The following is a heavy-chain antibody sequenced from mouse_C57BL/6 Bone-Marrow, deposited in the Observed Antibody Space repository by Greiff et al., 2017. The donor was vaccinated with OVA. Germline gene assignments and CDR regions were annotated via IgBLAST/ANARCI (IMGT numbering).Heavy chain of an antibody. D-gene: IGHD2-1*01. V-gene: IGHV1-64*01. Sequence: QVQLQQPGAELVKPGASVKLSCKASGYTFTSYWMHWVKQRPGQGLERIGMIHPNSGSTNYNEKFKSKATLTVDKSSSKAYMQLSSLTSEDSAVYYCATLYYGNFFWFAYWGQGTLVTVSA. J-gene: IGHJ3*01. CDR2: IHPNSGST. CDR1: GYTFTSYW. CDR3: ATLYYGNFFWFAY.